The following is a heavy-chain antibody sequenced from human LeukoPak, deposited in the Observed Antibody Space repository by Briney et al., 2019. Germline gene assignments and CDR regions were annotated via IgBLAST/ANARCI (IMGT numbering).Heavy chain of an antibody. D-gene: IGHD2-15*01. J-gene: IGHJ3*02. V-gene: IGHV3-66*01. CDR1: GFTFSSYS. CDR2: IYSGGST. CDR3: ARDRGGGTLDI. Sequence: GGSLRLPCAASGFTFSSYSMNWVRQAPGKGLEWVSVIYSGGSTYYADSVKGRFTISRDNSKNTVYVHMNSLRAEDTAVYYCARDRGGGTLDIWGQGTMVTVSS.